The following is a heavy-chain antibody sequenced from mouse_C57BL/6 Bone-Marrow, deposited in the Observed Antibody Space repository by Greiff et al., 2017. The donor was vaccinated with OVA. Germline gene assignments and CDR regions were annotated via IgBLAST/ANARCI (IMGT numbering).Heavy chain of an antibody. CDR3: TKVGGDY. Sequence: VQLQHSGAELVRPGASVKLSCTASGFNIKDDYMHWVKQKPEQGLEWIGWIDPENGDTEYASKFQGKATITTDTSSNTAYLQLSSLTSADTAVYNRTKVGGDYWGQGTTLTVSS. D-gene: IGHD1-1*01. CDR2: IDPENGDT. V-gene: IGHV14-4*01. J-gene: IGHJ2*01. CDR1: GFNIKDDY.